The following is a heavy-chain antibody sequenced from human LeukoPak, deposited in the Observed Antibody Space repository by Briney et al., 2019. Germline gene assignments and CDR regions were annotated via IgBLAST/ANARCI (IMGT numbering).Heavy chain of an antibody. V-gene: IGHV1-69*13. J-gene: IGHJ4*02. CDR3: ARGPFKTVPAAIPYYFDY. Sequence: GASVKVSRKASGGTFSSYAISWVRQAPGQGLEWMGGIIPIFGTANYAQKFQGRVTITADESTSTAYMELSSLRSEDTAVYYCARGPFKTVPAAIPYYFDYWGQGTLVTVSS. D-gene: IGHD2-2*01. CDR2: IIPIFGTA. CDR1: GGTFSSYA.